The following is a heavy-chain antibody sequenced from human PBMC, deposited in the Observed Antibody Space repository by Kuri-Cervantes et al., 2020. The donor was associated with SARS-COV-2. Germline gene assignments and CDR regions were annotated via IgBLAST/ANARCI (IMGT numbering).Heavy chain of an antibody. CDR2: ISGSGINF. J-gene: IGHJ4*02. V-gene: IGHV3-21*04. Sequence: GGSLRLSCAASGFTFNRHPMNWVRQTPGKGLEWVSGISGSGINFGNADSVKGRFTISSDTSKNTIYLQMNSLRVEDTAVYYCARDRKRTLFGDFDYWGQGLLVTVSS. CDR1: GFTFNRHP. CDR3: ARDRKRTLFGDFDY. D-gene: IGHD1-14*01.